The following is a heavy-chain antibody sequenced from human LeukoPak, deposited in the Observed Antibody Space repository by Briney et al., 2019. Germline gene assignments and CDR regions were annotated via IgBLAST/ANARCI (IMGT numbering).Heavy chain of an antibody. J-gene: IGHJ4*02. Sequence: GASVKVSCKASGYTFTSYGISWVRQAPGQGLEWMGWISAYNGNTNYAQKLQGRVTMTTDTSTSTAYMELRSLRSDDTAVYYCARDRVVRGVKGWNYWGQGTLVTVSS. CDR3: ARDRVVRGVKGWNY. CDR2: ISAYNGNT. CDR1: GYTFTSYG. D-gene: IGHD3-10*01. V-gene: IGHV1-18*01.